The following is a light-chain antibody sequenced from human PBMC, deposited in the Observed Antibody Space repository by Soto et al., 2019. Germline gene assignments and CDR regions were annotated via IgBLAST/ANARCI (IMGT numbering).Light chain of an antibody. CDR1: QSISNW. J-gene: IGKJ5*01. V-gene: IGKV1-5*01. CDR3: QQYNDWPPIT. CDR2: DVS. Sequence: DIQMTQSPSTLSASVGDRVTITCRASQSISNWLAWYQQKPGKAPTLLIYDVSRLESGVPSRFSGSGSGTEFNLTISSLQPEDFAVYYCQQYNDWPPITFGQGTRLEIK.